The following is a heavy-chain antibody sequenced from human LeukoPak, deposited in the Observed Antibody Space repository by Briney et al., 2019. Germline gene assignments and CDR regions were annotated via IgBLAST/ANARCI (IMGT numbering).Heavy chain of an antibody. CDR1: GYTLTELS. J-gene: IGHJ4*02. CDR3: ATVQKQDYDTRPYYDH. CDR2: FDPEDGET. V-gene: IGHV1-24*01. Sequence: GASVKVSCKVYGYTLTELSMHWVRQAPGKGLEWMGGFDPEDGETIYAQKFQGRVTMTEDKSTGTAYMELSSLRSEDTAVYYCATVQKQDYDTRPYYDHWGQGTLVTVSS. D-gene: IGHD3-22*01.